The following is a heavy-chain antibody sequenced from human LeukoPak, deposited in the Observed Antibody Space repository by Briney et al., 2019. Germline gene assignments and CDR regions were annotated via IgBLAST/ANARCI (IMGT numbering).Heavy chain of an antibody. J-gene: IGHJ4*02. Sequence: GVSLRLSCAASGVTVSSNYMSWVRQAPGKGLEWVAVMYSGGSTDYADSVKGRFIISRDNSENTLYLQMNSLRAEDTAVYYCARGGSGYDIDYWGQGTLVTVSS. D-gene: IGHD5-12*01. V-gene: IGHV3-66*01. CDR1: GVTVSSNY. CDR2: MYSGGST. CDR3: ARGGSGYDIDY.